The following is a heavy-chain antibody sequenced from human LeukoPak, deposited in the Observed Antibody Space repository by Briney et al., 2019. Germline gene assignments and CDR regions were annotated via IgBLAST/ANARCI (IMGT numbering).Heavy chain of an antibody. V-gene: IGHV3-30-3*01. CDR3: ARGASVWVRREIDY. CDR2: ISYDGSNK. D-gene: IGHD3-10*01. Sequence: GGSLRLSCAASGFTFSNYAMHWVRQARGKGLEWVAVISYDGSNKYYAASVRGRFTISRDNSKNTLYLQMSSLRSEDTAVYYCARGASVWVRREIDYWGQGTLVTLCS. J-gene: IGHJ4*02. CDR1: GFTFSNYA.